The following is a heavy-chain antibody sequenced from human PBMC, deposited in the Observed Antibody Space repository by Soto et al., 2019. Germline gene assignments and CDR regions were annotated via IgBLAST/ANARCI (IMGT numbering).Heavy chain of an antibody. CDR3: ARGGVPTRTFAY. D-gene: IGHD1-1*01. Sequence: PGESLKISCKGSGYNFAGYWIAWVRQMPGKGLELMGIIYPSDSDTRYRPSFQGQVTISADKSISFAYLQWSSLRASDTAMYYCARGGVPTRTFAYRGQGTPVTVSS. CDR2: IYPSDSDT. CDR1: GYNFAGYW. J-gene: IGHJ4*02. V-gene: IGHV5-51*01.